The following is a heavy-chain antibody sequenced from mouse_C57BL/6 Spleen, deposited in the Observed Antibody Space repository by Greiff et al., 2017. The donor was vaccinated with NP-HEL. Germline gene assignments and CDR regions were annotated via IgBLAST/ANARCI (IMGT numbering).Heavy chain of an antibody. CDR3: ARMVEGYFDV. J-gene: IGHJ1*03. CDR1: GYTFTSYW. CDR2: IDPSDSYT. D-gene: IGHD1-1*02. Sequence: QVQLQQPGAELVRPGPSVKLSCKASGYTFTSYWMHWVKQRPGQGLEWIGVIDPSDSYTNYNQKFKGKATLTVDTSSSTAYMQRSSLTSEDSAVYYCARMVEGYFDVWGTGTTVTVSS. V-gene: IGHV1-59*01.